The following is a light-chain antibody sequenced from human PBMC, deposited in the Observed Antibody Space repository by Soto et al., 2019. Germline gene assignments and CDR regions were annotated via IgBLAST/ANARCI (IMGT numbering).Light chain of an antibody. V-gene: IGLV2-14*01. J-gene: IGLJ2*01. CDR3: SSYTRSSTQV. CDR2: DVN. Sequence: QLVLTQPASVSGSPGQSITISCTGTSSDVGGYNYVSWYQQHPNRAPKLLIYDVNNRPSGVSNRFSGSKSGNTASLTISGLQAEDEADYYCSSYTRSSTQVFGGGTKLTVL. CDR1: SSDVGGYNY.